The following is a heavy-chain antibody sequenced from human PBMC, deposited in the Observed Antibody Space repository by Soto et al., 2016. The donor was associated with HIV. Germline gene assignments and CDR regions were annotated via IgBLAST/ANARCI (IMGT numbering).Heavy chain of an antibody. J-gene: IGHJ4*02. Sequence: EVQLVESGGGLVQPGGSLRLSCSASGFTFSSFAMHWVRQAPGKGLEYVSVISSNGGSTHYADSVKGRFTISRDNSKNTLYLQMSSLRDEDTAVYYCVKDRSFVVRGPPDYWGQGTLVTVSS. CDR1: GFTFSSFA. D-gene: IGHD3-10*01. CDR3: VKDRSFVVRGPPDY. V-gene: IGHV3-64D*06. CDR2: ISSNGGST.